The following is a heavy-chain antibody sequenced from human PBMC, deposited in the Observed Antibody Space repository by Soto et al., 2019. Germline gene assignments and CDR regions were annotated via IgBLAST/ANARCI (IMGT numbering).Heavy chain of an antibody. V-gene: IGHV1-18*01. Sequence: ASVKVSCKASGYTFTGYGISWLRQAPGQGLEWMGWISAYNGNTNYAQKLQGRVTMTTDTSTSTAYMELRSLRSDDTAVYYCARTLVVGDAFDIWGQGTMVTVSS. D-gene: IGHD3-22*01. J-gene: IGHJ3*02. CDR3: ARTLVVGDAFDI. CDR1: GYTFTGYG. CDR2: ISAYNGNT.